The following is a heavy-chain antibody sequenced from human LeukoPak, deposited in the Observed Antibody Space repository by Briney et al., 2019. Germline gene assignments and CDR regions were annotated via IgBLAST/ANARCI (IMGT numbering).Heavy chain of an antibody. CDR3: ARVGGPGWYGY. Sequence: GGSLRLSCAASGFTFSSYWMQWVRQVPGKGLVWVSRINIDGSTTTYADSVKGRFTISRDNAKNTLYLKMNSLRGEDTALYYCARVGGPGWYGYWGQGTLVTVSS. CDR1: GFTFSSYW. D-gene: IGHD6-19*01. CDR2: INIDGSTT. V-gene: IGHV3-74*03. J-gene: IGHJ4*02.